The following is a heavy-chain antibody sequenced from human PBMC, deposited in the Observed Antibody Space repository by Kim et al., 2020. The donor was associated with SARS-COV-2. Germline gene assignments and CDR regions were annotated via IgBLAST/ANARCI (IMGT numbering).Heavy chain of an antibody. V-gene: IGHV3-23*01. CDR3: AKDPRLAVAGTNYYFDF. D-gene: IGHD6-19*01. J-gene: IGHJ4*02. Sequence: SVKGRFTISRDNSKNTLYLQVNSLRAEETAVYYCAKDPRLAVAGTNYYFDFWGQGTLVTVSS.